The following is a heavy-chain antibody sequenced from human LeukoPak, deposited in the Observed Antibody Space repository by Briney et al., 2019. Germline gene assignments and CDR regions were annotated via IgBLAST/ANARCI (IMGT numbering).Heavy chain of an antibody. V-gene: IGHV3-21*01. CDR1: GFSFSTST. CDR2: IGKTSRDM. J-gene: IGHJ4*02. Sequence: PGGSLRLSCAASGFSFSTSTMNWVRQAPGKGLEWISSIGKTSRDMYYADSVRGRFTISRDNAKNSLFLLMYSLRVEDTSVYYCVRGDNRDYWGQGTLVTVSS. D-gene: IGHD1-14*01. CDR3: VRGDNRDY.